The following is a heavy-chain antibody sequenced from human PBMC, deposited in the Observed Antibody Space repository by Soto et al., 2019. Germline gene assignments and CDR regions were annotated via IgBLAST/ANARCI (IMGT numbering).Heavy chain of an antibody. J-gene: IGHJ4*02. CDR2: IIPILGIA. Sequence: SVKVSCKASGGTFSSYTISWVRQAPGQGLEWMGRIIPILGIANYAQKFQGRVTITADKSTSTAYMELSSLRSEDTAVYYCARDSRLGYCSSTSCPLVYWGQGTLVTVSS. D-gene: IGHD2-2*01. CDR3: ARDSRLGYCSSTSCPLVY. CDR1: GGTFSSYT. V-gene: IGHV1-69*04.